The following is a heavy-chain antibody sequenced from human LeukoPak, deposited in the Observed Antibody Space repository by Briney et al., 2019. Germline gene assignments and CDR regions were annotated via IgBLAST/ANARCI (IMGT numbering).Heavy chain of an antibody. J-gene: IGHJ4*02. V-gene: IGHV3-74*01. CDR1: GFTFSSYW. CDR2: INSDGSST. Sequence: PGGSLRLSCAASGFTFSSYWMHWVRQAPGKGLVWVSRINSDGSSTSYADSVKGRFTISRDNAKNTLILIMNSLRADDTAVYYCASALGGQGGHWGQGTLVTVSS. CDR3: ASALGGQGGH. D-gene: IGHD1-26*01.